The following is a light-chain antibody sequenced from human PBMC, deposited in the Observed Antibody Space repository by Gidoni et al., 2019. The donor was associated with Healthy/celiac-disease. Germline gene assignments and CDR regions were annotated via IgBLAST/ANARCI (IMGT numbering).Light chain of an antibody. CDR2: WAS. J-gene: IGKJ3*01. CDR3: QQYYSTLFT. V-gene: IGKV4-1*01. Sequence: DIVMTQSPDSLAVSLGERATINCKSSQSVLYSSHNKNYLAWYQQKPGQPPKLLIYWASTRDSGVPDRFSGSGSGTDFTLTISSLQAEDVAVYYCQQYYSTLFTFGPGTKVDIK. CDR1: QSVLYSSHNKNY.